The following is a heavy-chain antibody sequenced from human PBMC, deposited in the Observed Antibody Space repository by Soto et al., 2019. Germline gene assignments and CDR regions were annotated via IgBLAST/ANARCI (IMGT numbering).Heavy chain of an antibody. CDR3: ARDDCGRPSCLAY. V-gene: IGHV3-33*01. J-gene: IGHJ4*02. Sequence: PGGSLRLSCAATGFTFSHYGMHWVRQAPGKGLEWVAAIQSDGSKEYYADSVKGRFAISRDSSTDTVYLQMNTLRVEDTALYYCARDDCGRPSCLAYWSQGTLVTVSS. CDR1: GFTFSHYG. CDR2: IQSDGSKE. D-gene: IGHD2-2*01.